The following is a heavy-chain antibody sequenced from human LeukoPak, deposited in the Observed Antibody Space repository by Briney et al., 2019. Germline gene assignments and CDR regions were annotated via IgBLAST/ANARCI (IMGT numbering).Heavy chain of an antibody. CDR1: GYIFNNYW. J-gene: IGHJ4*02. Sequence: GESLKISCKGSGYIFNNYWIGWVRQMPGEGLEWMGLIYPPDSDTKYSPSFQGQVTISADKSINTAYLQWSSLKASDTAMYYCVSLSYYNSWSGFDYWGQGTQVTVSS. CDR3: VSLSYYNSWSGFDY. V-gene: IGHV5-51*01. CDR2: IYPPDSDT. D-gene: IGHD3-3*01.